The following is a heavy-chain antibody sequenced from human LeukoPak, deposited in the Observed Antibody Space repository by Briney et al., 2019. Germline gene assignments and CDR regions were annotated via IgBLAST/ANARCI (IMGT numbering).Heavy chain of an antibody. J-gene: IGHJ2*01. Sequence: GGSLRLSCAASGFTFSSYWMHWVRQAPGKGLVWVSRINSDGSSTSYADSVKGRFTISRDNAKNTLYLQMNSLRAEDTAVYYCARGYCIPRAFNFDLWGRGTLVTVSS. CDR1: GFTFSSYW. CDR3: ARGYCIPRAFNFDL. V-gene: IGHV3-74*01. D-gene: IGHD2-2*02. CDR2: INSDGSST.